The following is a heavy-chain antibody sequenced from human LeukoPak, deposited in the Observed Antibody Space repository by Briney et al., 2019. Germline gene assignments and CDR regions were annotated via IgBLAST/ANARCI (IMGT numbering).Heavy chain of an antibody. J-gene: IGHJ4*02. CDR3: ARDIVDSSGYGAYFDY. V-gene: IGHV3-23*01. D-gene: IGHD3-22*01. CDR2: ISGSGGST. Sequence: GGSLRLSCAASGFTFSSYAMSWVRQAPGKGLEWVSAISGSGGSTYYADSVKGRFTISRDNAKNSLYLQMSSLRAEDTAIYYCARDIVDSSGYGAYFDYWGQGTLVTVSS. CDR1: GFTFSSYA.